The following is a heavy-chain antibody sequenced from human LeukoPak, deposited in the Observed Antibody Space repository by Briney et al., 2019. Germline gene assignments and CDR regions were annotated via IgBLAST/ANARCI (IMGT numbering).Heavy chain of an antibody. CDR3: ARHSEVGDYDRSGYTMDV. CDR1: GYSFTSYW. CDR2: IYPGDSDT. V-gene: IGHV5-51*01. Sequence: GESLKISCKGSGYSFTSYWIGWVRQIPGKGLEWMGIIYPGDSDTRYSPSFQGQVTISADKSISTAYLQWNSLRASDTAMYYCARHSEVGDYDRSGYTMDVWGQGTTVTVSS. J-gene: IGHJ6*02. D-gene: IGHD3-22*01.